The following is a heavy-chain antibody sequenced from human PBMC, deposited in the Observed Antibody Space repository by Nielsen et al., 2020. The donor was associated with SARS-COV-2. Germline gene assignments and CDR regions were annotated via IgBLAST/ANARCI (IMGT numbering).Heavy chain of an antibody. CDR1: GFTFSSYG. V-gene: IGHV3-30*02. CDR2: IWYDGSNK. D-gene: IGHD4-17*01. CDR3: AADYGDYVYYYYYGMDV. Sequence: GGSLRLSCAASGFTFSSYGMHWVRQAPGKGLEWVAVIWYDGSNKYYADSVKGRFTISRDNSKNTLYLQMNSLRAEDTAVYYCAADYGDYVYYYYYGMDVWGQGTTVTVSS. J-gene: IGHJ6*02.